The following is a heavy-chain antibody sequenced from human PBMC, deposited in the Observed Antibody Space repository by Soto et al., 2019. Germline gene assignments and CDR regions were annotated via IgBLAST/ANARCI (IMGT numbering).Heavy chain of an antibody. CDR1: GGTFRSYA. J-gene: IGHJ3*02. V-gene: IGHV1-69*06. CDR3: ARAGRATKQHVLRLRVNAFDN. Sequence: SVKVSCKASGGTFRSYAISWVRQAPGQGLEWMGGIIPIFGTANYAQKFQGRVTITADKSTSTAYMELSSLRSEDTAVYYCARAGRATKQHVLRLRVNAFDNWGQGTMVTVSS. D-gene: IGHD6-6*01. CDR2: IIPIFGTA.